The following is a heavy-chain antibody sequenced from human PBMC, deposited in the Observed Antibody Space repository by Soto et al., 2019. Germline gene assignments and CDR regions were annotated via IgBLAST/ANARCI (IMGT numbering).Heavy chain of an antibody. CDR2: IYYSGTT. CDR1: GGSVSSGSYY. J-gene: IGHJ6*02. CDR3: ARTYCMTTACQAHGIDV. D-gene: IGHD4-4*01. V-gene: IGHV4-61*01. Sequence: PSETLSLTCTVSGGSVSSGSYYWTWIRQPPGKGLEWLGYIYYSGTTNYNPPLKSRLTISVDTSGNQFSLKLSAVTAADTAVYFCARTYCMTTACQAHGIDVWGQGTTVTVSS.